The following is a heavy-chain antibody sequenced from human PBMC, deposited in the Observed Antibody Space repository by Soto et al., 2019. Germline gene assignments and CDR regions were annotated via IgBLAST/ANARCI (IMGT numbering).Heavy chain of an antibody. CDR2: IHYSGAT. CDR3: TRGTRPYGMDV. Sequence: SETLSLTCTVSGGSISTSFYYWSWIRQVPGKGPEWMGYIHYSGATHYNPSLKSRLTISLDTSKNQFSLRLSSVTAADTAVYWCTRGTRPYGMDVWGQGTTVTVSS. D-gene: IGHD6-6*01. CDR1: GGSISTSFYY. V-gene: IGHV4-31*03. J-gene: IGHJ6*02.